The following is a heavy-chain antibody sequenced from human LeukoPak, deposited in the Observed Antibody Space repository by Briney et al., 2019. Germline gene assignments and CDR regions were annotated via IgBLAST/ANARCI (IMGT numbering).Heavy chain of an antibody. J-gene: IGHJ6*03. D-gene: IGHD3-10*01. Sequence: SETLSITCTVSGGSISSGEYYWSWIRQPPGEGLEWIGYIYYSGSTYYNPSLKSRVTISVDTSKNQFSLKLSSVTAADTAVYYCARLGSLGYYYYYYMDVWGKGTTVTVSS. CDR3: ARLGSLGYYYYYYMDV. CDR2: IYYSGST. CDR1: GGSISSGEYY. V-gene: IGHV4-30-4*08.